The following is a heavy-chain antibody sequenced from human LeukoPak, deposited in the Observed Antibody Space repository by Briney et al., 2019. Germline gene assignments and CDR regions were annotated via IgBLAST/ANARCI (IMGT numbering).Heavy chain of an antibody. CDR3: ARDPTGNPAASSIDY. CDR1: GFTFSSYG. CDR2: IWYDGSNK. D-gene: IGHD2-2*01. J-gene: IGHJ4*02. V-gene: IGHV3-33*01. Sequence: GGSLRLSRAASGFTFSSYGMHWVRQAPGKGLEWVAVIWYDGSNKYYADSVKGRFTISRDNSKNTLYLQMNSLRAEDTAVYYCARDPTGNPAASSIDYWGQGTLVTVSS.